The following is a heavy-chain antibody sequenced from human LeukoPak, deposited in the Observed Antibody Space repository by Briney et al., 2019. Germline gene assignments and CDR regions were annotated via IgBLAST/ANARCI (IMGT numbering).Heavy chain of an antibody. CDR2: ISTRGNTI. J-gene: IGHJ4*02. CDR3: ARDRGYCTNGVCYLYHFDY. CDR1: GFTFSDYY. V-gene: IGHV3-11*01. Sequence: PGGSLRLSCAASGFTFSDYYMSWIRQAPGKGLEWVSYISTRGNTIYYADSVKGRFTISRDNAKSSLYLQMNSLRADGTAVYYCARDRGYCTNGVCYLYHFDYWGQGTLVTVSS. D-gene: IGHD2-8*01.